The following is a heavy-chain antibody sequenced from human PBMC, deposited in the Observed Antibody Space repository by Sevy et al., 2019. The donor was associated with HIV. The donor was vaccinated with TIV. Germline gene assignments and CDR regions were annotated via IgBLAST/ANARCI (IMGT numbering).Heavy chain of an antibody. Sequence: GGSLRLSCTGSGFNIADYYMTWVRQAPGKGLDWVGFIITKNHGGTPEYGASVEGRFTISRDDSKNTIYLQMHSLKTEDTGIYYCARHAREAWRGSGVYYNVTDGFDPWGQGTLVTVSS. CDR3: ARHAREAWRGSGVYYNVTDGFDP. CDR1: GFNIADYY. V-gene: IGHV3-49*04. CDR2: IITKNHGGTP. J-gene: IGHJ5*02. D-gene: IGHD3-10*01.